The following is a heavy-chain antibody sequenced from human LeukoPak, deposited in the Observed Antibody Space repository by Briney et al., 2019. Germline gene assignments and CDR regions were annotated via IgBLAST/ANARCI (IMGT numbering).Heavy chain of an antibody. CDR3: ARSVTGYYPYYFDY. J-gene: IGHJ4*02. V-gene: IGHV4-31*03. CDR2: IYYSGST. Sequence: SETLSLTCTVSGGSISSGVYYWSWIRQHPGKGLEWTGYIYYSGSTYYNPSLKSRVTLSVDTSKNQFSLKLSSVTAADTAVYYCARSVTGYYPYYFDYWGQGTLVTVSS. D-gene: IGHD3-9*01. CDR1: GGSISSGVYY.